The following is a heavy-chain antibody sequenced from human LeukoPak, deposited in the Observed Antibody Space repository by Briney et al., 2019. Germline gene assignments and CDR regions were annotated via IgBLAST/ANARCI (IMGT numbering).Heavy chain of an antibody. Sequence: GGSLRLSCAASGFTFSGYGMHWVRQAPGKGLEWVAFIRYDGSTKYYADSVKGRFTISRDNAKNTLYLQMNSLRAEDTAVYFCLYGGYFQHWGQGTLVTVSS. V-gene: IGHV3-30*02. D-gene: IGHD3-16*01. CDR3: LYGGYFQH. CDR1: GFTFSGYG. CDR2: IRYDGSTK. J-gene: IGHJ1*01.